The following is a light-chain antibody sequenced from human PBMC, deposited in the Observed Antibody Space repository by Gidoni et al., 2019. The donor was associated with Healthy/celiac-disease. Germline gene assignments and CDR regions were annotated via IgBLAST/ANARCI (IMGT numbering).Light chain of an antibody. V-gene: IGKV1-9*01. CDR3: QQSNSYPFLT. CDR2: AAS. J-gene: IGKJ4*01. Sequence: IQFTHSPSFLSASVVDRVTITCLASQGISSYLAWYQQKPGKAPKLLIYAASNLQSGVPSRFSGSGSGTEFTLTISSLQPEDFATYYCQQSNSYPFLTFGGGTKVEIK. CDR1: QGISSY.